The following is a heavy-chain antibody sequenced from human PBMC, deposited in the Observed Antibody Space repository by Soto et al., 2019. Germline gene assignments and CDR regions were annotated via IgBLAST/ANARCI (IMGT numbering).Heavy chain of an antibody. CDR2: VYYNANT. Sequence: PAEPLSLTCSAPGASTITFAYYWGWIRQPPGKELDRTGTVYYNANTYHTPSLKTPVALYVDTAMHQFSLYLTCVTATDTAINFCALRERYYGSPGWFDPWGQGTLVTVSS. J-gene: IGHJ5*01. V-gene: IGHV4-39*01. CDR1: GASTITFAYY. D-gene: IGHD3-10*01. CDR3: ALRERYYGSPGWFDP.